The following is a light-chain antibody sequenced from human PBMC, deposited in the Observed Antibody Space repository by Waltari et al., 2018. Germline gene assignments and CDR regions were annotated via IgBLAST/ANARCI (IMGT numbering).Light chain of an antibody. Sequence: QSALTQPASVSGSPGQSITISCTGTSSDVGSYNLVSSYQQHPGKAPKLVIYEGSQRPSGVSNRFSGSKSGNTAYLTISGLQAEDEADYYCCSYAGSSTSPYVFGTGTKVTVL. J-gene: IGLJ1*01. CDR2: EGS. CDR3: CSYAGSSTSPYV. CDR1: SSDVGSYNL. V-gene: IGLV2-23*01.